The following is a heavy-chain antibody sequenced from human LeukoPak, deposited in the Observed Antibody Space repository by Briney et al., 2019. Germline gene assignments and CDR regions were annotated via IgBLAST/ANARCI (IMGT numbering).Heavy chain of an antibody. J-gene: IGHJ4*02. CDR2: IKQDGSEK. CDR3: AKDSYLTPYSSSSGGCDY. V-gene: IGHV3-7*01. CDR1: GFTFSSYW. D-gene: IGHD6-6*01. Sequence: GGSPRLSCAASGFTFSSYWMIWVRQAPGKGLEWVANIKQDGSEKYYVDSVKGRFTISRDNAKNSVYLQMNSLRVEDTAVYYCAKDSYLTPYSSSSGGCDYWGQGTLVTVSS.